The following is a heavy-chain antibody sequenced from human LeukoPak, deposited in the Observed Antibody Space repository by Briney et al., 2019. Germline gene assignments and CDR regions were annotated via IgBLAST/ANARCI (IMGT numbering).Heavy chain of an antibody. CDR3: ARVGIALTSPFNY. J-gene: IGHJ4*02. CDR2: MSSRGYPT. D-gene: IGHD1-1*01. Sequence: KSGGPLRLSCLASGFTFSDYYMRWVRQAPGEGLEWISYMSSRGYPTYYAESVKGRFTISRDNAKNTLYLQMHNLRTDDTAVYFCARVGIALTSPFNYWGLGTLVAVSS. CDR1: GFTFSDYY. V-gene: IGHV3-11*01.